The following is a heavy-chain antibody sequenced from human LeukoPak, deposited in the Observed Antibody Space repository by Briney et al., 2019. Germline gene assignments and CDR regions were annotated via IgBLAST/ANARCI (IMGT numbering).Heavy chain of an antibody. J-gene: IGHJ4*02. Sequence: ASVKVSCKASGGTFSSYAISWVRQATGQGLEWMGWINPNSGNTGYAQKFQGRVTITRNTSISTAYMELSSLRSEDTAVYYCARDASYGSGTDGYWGQGTLVTVSS. CDR3: ARDASYGSGTDGY. CDR1: GGTFSSYA. CDR2: INPNSGNT. D-gene: IGHD3-10*01. V-gene: IGHV1-8*03.